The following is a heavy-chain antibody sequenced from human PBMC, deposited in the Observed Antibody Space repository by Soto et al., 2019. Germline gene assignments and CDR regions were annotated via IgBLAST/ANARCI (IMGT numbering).Heavy chain of an antibody. J-gene: IGHJ3*02. D-gene: IGHD3-9*01. Sequence: EVQLLESGGGLVQPGGSLRLSCEASGFTFSSYGMSWVRQAPGKGLEWVSGISGSGGRTYYADSVKGRFTISRDNSKNTLFLQMNSLRAVDTAIYYCAKLYYDLLTGYKVDAFDIWGHGTMVTVSS. CDR1: GFTFSSYG. V-gene: IGHV3-23*01. CDR2: ISGSGGRT. CDR3: AKLYYDLLTGYKVDAFDI.